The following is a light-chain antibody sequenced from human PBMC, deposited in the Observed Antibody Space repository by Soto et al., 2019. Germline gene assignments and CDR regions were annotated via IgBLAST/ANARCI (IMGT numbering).Light chain of an antibody. V-gene: IGKV3-20*01. Sequence: EIVLTQSPATRSLSPGEGATLSCRASQGVSSGYLAWYQQKPGQAPRLLIYGASSRATGIPDRFSGSGSGTDFTLTISRLEPEDFAVYYCQQYGSSPPWTFGQGTKVEIK. CDR3: QQYGSSPPWT. CDR2: GAS. J-gene: IGKJ1*01. CDR1: QGVSSGY.